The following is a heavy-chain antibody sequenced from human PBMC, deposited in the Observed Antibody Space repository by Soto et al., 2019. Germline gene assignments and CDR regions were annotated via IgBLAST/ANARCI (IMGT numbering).Heavy chain of an antibody. CDR3: TTAGMGPYDYVWGSYRYARYYGMDV. V-gene: IGHV3-15*07. J-gene: IGHJ6*02. CDR1: GCTFINAW. CDR2: IKSKTDGGTT. Sequence: GGSLRLSCAASGCTFINAWMNWVRQAPGKGLEWVGRIKSKTDGGTTDYAAPVKGRFTISRDDSKNTLYLQMNSLKTEDTAVYYCTTAGMGPYDYVWGSYRYARYYGMDVWGQGTTVTVSS. D-gene: IGHD3-16*02.